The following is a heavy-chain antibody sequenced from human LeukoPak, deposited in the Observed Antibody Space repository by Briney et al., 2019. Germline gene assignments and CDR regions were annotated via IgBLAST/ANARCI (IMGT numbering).Heavy chain of an antibody. V-gene: IGHV4-31*03. D-gene: IGHD2-15*01. Sequence: SQTLSLTCTVSGGSISSGGYYWSWIRQHPGKGLEWIGYIYYSGSTYYNPSLKSRVTISVDTSKNQFSLKLSSVTAADTAVYYCARDRCSGGSCYSYHYGMDVWGQGTTVTVSS. CDR2: IYYSGST. J-gene: IGHJ6*02. CDR1: GGSISSGGYY. CDR3: ARDRCSGGSCYSYHYGMDV.